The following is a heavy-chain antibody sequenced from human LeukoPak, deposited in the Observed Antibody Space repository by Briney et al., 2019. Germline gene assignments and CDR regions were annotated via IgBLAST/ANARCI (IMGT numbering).Heavy chain of an antibody. D-gene: IGHD3-3*01. CDR1: GYTFTGYY. CDR2: INPNSGGT. Sequence: ASVKVSCKASGYTFTGYYMHWVRQAPGQGLEWMGWINPNSGGTNYAQKFQGRVTMTRDTSISTAYMELSRLRSDDTAVYYCARTRDYDFWSGYDIYYGMDVWGQGTTVTVSS. CDR3: ARTRDYDFWSGYDIYYGMDV. J-gene: IGHJ6*02. V-gene: IGHV1-2*02.